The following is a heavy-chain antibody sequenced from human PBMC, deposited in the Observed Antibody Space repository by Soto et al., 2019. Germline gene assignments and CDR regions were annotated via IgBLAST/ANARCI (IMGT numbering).Heavy chain of an antibody. CDR1: GFTFSSYA. CDR2: ISGSGGST. D-gene: IGHD2-15*01. J-gene: IGHJ4*02. CDR3: AKDYPSAVVAAPIWDY. V-gene: IGHV3-23*01. Sequence: HPGGSLRLSCAASGFTFSSYAMSWVRQAPGKGLEWVSAISGSGGSTYYADSVKGRFTISRDNSKNTLYLQMNSLRAEDTAVYYCAKDYPSAVVAAPIWDYWGQGTLVTVSS.